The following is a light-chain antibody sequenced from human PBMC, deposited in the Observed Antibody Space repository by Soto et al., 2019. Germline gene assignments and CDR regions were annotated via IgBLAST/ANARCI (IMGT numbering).Light chain of an antibody. CDR1: QSVSSNY. CDR3: QRYGTSLPLT. CDR2: GAS. Sequence: EIVLTQSPGTLSLSPGDRATLSCRASQSVSSNYLAWYQQKPGQAPRLLIYGASSRATSIPDRFSGSGSGTDFPLTISRLEPEDFAVYYCQRYGTSLPLTFGGGTKVEIK. J-gene: IGKJ4*01. V-gene: IGKV3-20*01.